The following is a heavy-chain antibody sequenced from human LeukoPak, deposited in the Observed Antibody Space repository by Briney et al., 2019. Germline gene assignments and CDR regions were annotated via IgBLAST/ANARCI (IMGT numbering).Heavy chain of an antibody. CDR1: GFTFSSYA. Sequence: PGGSLRLSCAASGFTFSSYAMHWVRQAPGKGLEYVSAISSNGGSTYYANSMKGRFTISRDNSKNTLYLQMGSLRAEDMAVYYCARAFGGYYYGDYWGQGTLVTVSS. V-gene: IGHV3-64*01. J-gene: IGHJ4*02. CDR3: ARAFGGYYYGDY. D-gene: IGHD3-22*01. CDR2: ISSNGGST.